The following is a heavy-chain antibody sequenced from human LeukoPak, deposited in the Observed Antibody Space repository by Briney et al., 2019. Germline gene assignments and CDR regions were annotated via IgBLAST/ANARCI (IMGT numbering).Heavy chain of an antibody. CDR2: IKQDGSEK. Sequence: GGSLRLSCAASGFTFSSYWMSWVRQAPGKWLEWVANIKQDGSEKYYVHSVKGRSTISRDNAKNSLYLQMNSLRAEDTAVYYCARGVRGYSYWGQGTLVTVSS. J-gene: IGHJ4*02. V-gene: IGHV3-7*01. CDR3: ARGVRGYSY. D-gene: IGHD5-18*01. CDR1: GFTFSSYW.